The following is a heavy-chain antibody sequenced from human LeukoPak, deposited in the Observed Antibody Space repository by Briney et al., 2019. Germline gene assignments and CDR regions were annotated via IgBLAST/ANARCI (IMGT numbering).Heavy chain of an antibody. V-gene: IGHV1-69*13. Sequence: SVKVSCKASGGTFISYAISWVRQAPGQGLEWMGGIIPIFGTANYAQKFQGRVTITADESTSTAYMELSSLRSEDTAVYYCARARSVGATTFGFDYWGQGTLVTVSS. CDR2: IIPIFGTA. D-gene: IGHD1-26*01. CDR3: ARARSVGATTFGFDY. J-gene: IGHJ4*02. CDR1: GGTFISYA.